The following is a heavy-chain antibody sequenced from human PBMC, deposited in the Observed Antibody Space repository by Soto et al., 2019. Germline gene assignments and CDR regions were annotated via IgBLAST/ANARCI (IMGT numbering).Heavy chain of an antibody. V-gene: IGHV1-69*12. CDR3: ARDDGAAAGDH. CDR1: GGTFGSHA. Sequence: QVQLVQSGAEVKKPGSSVKVSCRTSGGTFGSHAISWVRQAPGQGLEWMGGIIPMYSTPNYALKFQGRVTVTADESTSTAYMALRRLRCDDTAQYCCARDDGAAAGDHWGQGTLVTVSS. D-gene: IGHD6-13*01. CDR2: IIPMYSTP. J-gene: IGHJ4*02.